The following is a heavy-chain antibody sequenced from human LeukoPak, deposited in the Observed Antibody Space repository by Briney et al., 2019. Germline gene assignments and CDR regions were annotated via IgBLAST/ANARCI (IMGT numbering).Heavy chain of an antibody. J-gene: IGHJ4*02. CDR2: ISSSSSTI. Sequence: PGGSLRLSCAASGFTFSSYSMNWVRQAPGKGLEGVSYISSSSSTIHYADSVKGRFTISRDNAKNSLYLQMNSLRAEDTAVYYCAREDYDSSGYSFDYWGQGTLVTVSS. CDR1: GFTFSSYS. CDR3: AREDYDSSGYSFDY. V-gene: IGHV3-48*04. D-gene: IGHD3-22*01.